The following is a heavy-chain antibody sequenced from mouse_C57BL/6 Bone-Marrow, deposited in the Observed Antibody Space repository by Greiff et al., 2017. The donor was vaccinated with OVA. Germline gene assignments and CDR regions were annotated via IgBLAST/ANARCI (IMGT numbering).Heavy chain of an antibody. J-gene: IGHJ4*01. V-gene: IGHV2-5*01. CDR2: IWRGGST. CDR1: GFSLTSYG. CDR3: AKNDYSGAMDY. D-gene: IGHD2-12*01. Sequence: QVQLQESGPGLVQPSQSLSITCTVSGFSLTSYGVHWVRQSPGKGLEWLGVIWRGGSTDYNAAFMSRLSITTDNSKSQVFFNMNSLQAEDTAIYYCAKNDYSGAMDYWGQGTSVTVSS.